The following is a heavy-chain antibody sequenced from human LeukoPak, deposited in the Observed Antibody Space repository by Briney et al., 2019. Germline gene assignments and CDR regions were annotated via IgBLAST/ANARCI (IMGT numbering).Heavy chain of an antibody. D-gene: IGHD3-10*01. CDR2: IVYDGSNK. CDR3: ARDPGSGSYSLINWFDP. CDR1: GFTFSRFA. J-gene: IGHJ5*02. V-gene: IGHV3-30*02. Sequence: GGSLRLSCEASGFTFSRFAMHWVRQAPGKGPEWVAFIVYDGSNKNYADSVKGRFIISRDNSRNSLYLQMNSLRTEDTAVYYCARDPGSGSYSLINWFDPWGQGTLVTVSS.